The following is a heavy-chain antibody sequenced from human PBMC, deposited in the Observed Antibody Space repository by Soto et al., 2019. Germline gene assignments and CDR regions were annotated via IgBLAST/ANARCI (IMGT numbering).Heavy chain of an antibody. CDR3: TRGLPSHFGYDS. CDR2: IYYSGST. J-gene: IGHJ4*02. CDR1: DGSICRSGYY. Sequence: SVVDGSICRSGYYRDMKKQPPGKGLEWIGSIYYSGSTYYNPSLKSRVTISVDTSKNQFSLKLSSVTAADTAVYYCTRGLPSHFGYDSWGQGTLVTVSS. D-gene: IGHD3-10*01. V-gene: IGHV4-39*07.